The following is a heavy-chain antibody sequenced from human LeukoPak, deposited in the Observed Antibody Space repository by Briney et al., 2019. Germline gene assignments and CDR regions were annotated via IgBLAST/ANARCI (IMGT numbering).Heavy chain of an antibody. V-gene: IGHV3-23*01. CDR1: GFTFSSYA. Sequence: PGGSLRLSCAASGFTFSSYAMSWVRQAPGKGLEWVSAISGSGGSTYYADSVKGRFTISRDNAKNSLYLQMNSLRAEDTAVYYCARVFGAGYSDYWGQGTLVTVSS. CDR2: ISGSGGST. D-gene: IGHD4/OR15-4a*01. J-gene: IGHJ4*02. CDR3: ARVFGAGYSDY.